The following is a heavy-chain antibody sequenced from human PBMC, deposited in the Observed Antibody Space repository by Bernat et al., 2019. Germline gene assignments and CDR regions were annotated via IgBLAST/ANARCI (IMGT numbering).Heavy chain of an antibody. CDR1: GGTFSSYT. J-gene: IGHJ4*02. Sequence: QVQLVQSGAEVKKPGSSVKVSCKASGGTFSSYTISWVRQAPGQGLEWMGRIIPILGIANYAQKFQGRVTITADKSTSTAYMELSSLRSEDTAVYYCASEKVDGYCNSTSCKSFDYWGQGTLVTVSS. V-gene: IGHV1-69*02. D-gene: IGHD2-2*01. CDR2: IIPILGIA. CDR3: ASEKVDGYCNSTSCKSFDY.